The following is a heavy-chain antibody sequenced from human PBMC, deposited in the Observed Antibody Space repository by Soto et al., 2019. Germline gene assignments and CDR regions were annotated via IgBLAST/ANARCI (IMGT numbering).Heavy chain of an antibody. D-gene: IGHD1-26*01. J-gene: IGHJ4*02. Sequence: QVQLQESGPGLVKPSETLSLTCTVSGGSISSYYWYWIRQPPGKGLELIGYFWSSGRTNYNPSLKSRVTISIDTSKNQFSLKLNSVTAADTAVYYCARNQVGATHFDYWGQGTPVTVSS. CDR3: ARNQVGATHFDY. CDR2: FWSSGRT. CDR1: GGSISSYY. V-gene: IGHV4-59*01.